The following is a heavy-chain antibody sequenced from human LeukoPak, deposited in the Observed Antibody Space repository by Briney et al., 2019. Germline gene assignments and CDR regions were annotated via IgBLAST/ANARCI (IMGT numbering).Heavy chain of an antibody. Sequence: ASVKVSCKASGYTFTSYDINWVRQATGQGLEWMGWMNPNSGNTGYAQKFQGRVTITRNTSISTAYMELSSLRSEDTAVYYCARGVYCSSTSCYTIDYWGQGTLVTVSS. CDR1: GYTFTSYD. V-gene: IGHV1-8*03. CDR3: ARGVYCSSTSCYTIDY. D-gene: IGHD2-2*02. CDR2: MNPNSGNT. J-gene: IGHJ4*02.